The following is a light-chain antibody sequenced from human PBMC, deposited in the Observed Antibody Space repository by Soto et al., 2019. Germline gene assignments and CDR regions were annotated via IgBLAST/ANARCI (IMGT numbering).Light chain of an antibody. Sequence: EIVLTQSPGTLSLSPGESATLSCRASQSVGRNYLAWFQHKPDQAPRLLIYDASNRATGVPDRFSGSGSGTDFPLSVTRLEPEDFAVYYCHLYAVSPLTLGGGLTVEI. J-gene: IGKJ4*01. CDR2: DAS. CDR1: QSVGRNY. CDR3: HLYAVSPLT. V-gene: IGKV3-20*01.